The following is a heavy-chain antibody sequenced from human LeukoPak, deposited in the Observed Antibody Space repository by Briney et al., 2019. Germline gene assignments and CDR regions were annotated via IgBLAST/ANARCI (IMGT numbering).Heavy chain of an antibody. V-gene: IGHV1-2*02. CDR3: ARAFSSSWSERGDWFDP. CDR1: GYTFAGYY. D-gene: IGHD6-13*01. J-gene: IGHJ5*02. Sequence: GASVKVSCKASGYTFAGYYMHWVRQAPGHGLEWMGWINPNSGGTNYAQKFQGRVTMTRDTSISTAYMELSRLRSDDTAVYYCARAFSSSWSERGDWFDPWGQGTLVTVSS. CDR2: INPNSGGT.